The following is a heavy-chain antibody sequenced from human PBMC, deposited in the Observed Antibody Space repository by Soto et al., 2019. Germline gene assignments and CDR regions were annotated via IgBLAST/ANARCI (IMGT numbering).Heavy chain of an antibody. D-gene: IGHD3-10*01. CDR1: GGSISSSNW. J-gene: IGHJ4*02. V-gene: IGHV4-4*02. CDR2: IYHSGNT. CDR3: ARRWGEGRVDY. Sequence: QVQLQESGPGLVKPSGTLSLTCAVSGGSISSSNWWSWVRQPTGKGLEWIGEIYHSGNTNYNPALKSRVTMAVDKSRNQFSLKLISVTAADTAVYYCARRWGEGRVDYWGQGTLVTVSS.